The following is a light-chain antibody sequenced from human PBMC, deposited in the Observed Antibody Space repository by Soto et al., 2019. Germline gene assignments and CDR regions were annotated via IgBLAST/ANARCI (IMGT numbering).Light chain of an antibody. V-gene: IGKV1-5*01. CDR1: QSISSW. CDR3: QQYNSYSWT. J-gene: IGKJ1*01. CDR2: DAS. Sequence: DIQMTQSPSTLSPTVGDRVTITCRASQSISSWLAWYQQKPGKAPKLLIYDASSLESGVPSRFSGSGSGTEFTLTISSLQPDDFATYYCQQYNSYSWTFGQVTKV.